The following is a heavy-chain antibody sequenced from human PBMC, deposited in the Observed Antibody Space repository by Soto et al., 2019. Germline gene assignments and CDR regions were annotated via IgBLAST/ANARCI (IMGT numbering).Heavy chain of an antibody. Sequence: PSETLSLTCTVSGGSISSYYWSWIRQPAGKGLEWIGRIYTSGGTNYNPSLKSRVTMSVDTSKNQFSLKLSSVTAADTAVYYCAGGERGSWPHYYGMDVWGQGTTVTVSS. V-gene: IGHV4-4*07. CDR1: GGSISSYY. CDR2: IYTSGGT. J-gene: IGHJ6*02. D-gene: IGHD2-15*01. CDR3: AGGERGSWPHYYGMDV.